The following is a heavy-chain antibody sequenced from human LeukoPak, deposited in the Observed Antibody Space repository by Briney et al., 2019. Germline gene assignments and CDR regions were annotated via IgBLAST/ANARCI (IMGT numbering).Heavy chain of an antibody. CDR2: IRYDGSNK. D-gene: IGHD3-10*01. CDR3: AKDWRRGSGFDY. V-gene: IGHV3-30*02. CDR1: GFTFSGYG. J-gene: IGHJ4*02. Sequence: PGGSLRLSCAASGFTFSGYGMHWVRQAPGKGLEWVAFIRYDGSNKNYADSVKGRFTISRDNSKNTLYLQMNSLRAEDTAVYYCAKDWRRGSGFDYWGQGTLVTVSS.